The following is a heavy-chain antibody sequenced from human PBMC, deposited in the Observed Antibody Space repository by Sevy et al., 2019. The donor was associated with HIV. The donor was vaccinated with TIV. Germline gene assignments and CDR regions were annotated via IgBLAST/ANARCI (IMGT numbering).Heavy chain of an antibody. CDR2: VNPNGGGT. V-gene: IGHV1-2*02. CDR1: GYYFTGYY. J-gene: IGHJ4*02. D-gene: IGHD3-10*01. Sequence: ASVKVSCKASGYYFTGYYVHWVRQAPGQGLEWMGWVNPNGGGTNIGQKFHGRVTMSRDTSITTAYMELIGLTSNDTGVYYCAGSVYGSGTYLNDYWGQGTLVTVSS. CDR3: AGSVYGSGTYLNDY.